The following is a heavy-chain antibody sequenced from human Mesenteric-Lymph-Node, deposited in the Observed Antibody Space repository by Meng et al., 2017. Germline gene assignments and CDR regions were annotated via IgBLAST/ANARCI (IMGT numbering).Heavy chain of an antibody. CDR1: GFTFDDYG. D-gene: IGHD1-26*01. CDR3: AKGSGSYFDY. J-gene: IGHJ4*02. Sequence: LTGAASGFTFDDYGMSWVRQAPGKGLEWVSGINWNGGSTGYADSVKGRFTISRDNAKNSLYLQMNSLRAEDTALYYCAKGSGSYFDYWGQGTLVTVSS. CDR2: INWNGGST. V-gene: IGHV3-20*04.